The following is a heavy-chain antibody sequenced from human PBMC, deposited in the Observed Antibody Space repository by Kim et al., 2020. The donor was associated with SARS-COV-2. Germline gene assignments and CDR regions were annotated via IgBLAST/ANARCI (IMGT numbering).Heavy chain of an antibody. V-gene: IGHV3-9*01. CDR3: AIISPGMSDAPPPCRDCGGPHYFDY. CDR1: GFTFDDYA. D-gene: IGHD2-21*02. Sequence: GGSLRLSCAASGFTFDDYAMHWVRQAPGKGLEWVSGISWNSGSIGYADSVKGRFTISRDNAKNSLYLQMNSLRAEDTALYYCAIISPGMSDAPPPCRDCGGPHYFDYWGQGTLVTVSS. J-gene: IGHJ4*02. CDR2: ISWNSGSI.